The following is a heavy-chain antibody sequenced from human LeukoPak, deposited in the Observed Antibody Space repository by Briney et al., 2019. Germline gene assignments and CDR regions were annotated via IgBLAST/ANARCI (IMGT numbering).Heavy chain of an antibody. Sequence: GASVKVSCKASGGTFSSYAISWVRQAPGQGLEWMGWINPNSGGTNYAQKFKGRVTMTRDTSISTAYMELSRLRSDDTAVYYCARGGRSNPLFDYWGQGTLVTVSS. D-gene: IGHD6-25*01. J-gene: IGHJ4*02. V-gene: IGHV1-2*02. CDR2: INPNSGGT. CDR3: ARGGRSNPLFDY. CDR1: GGTFSSYA.